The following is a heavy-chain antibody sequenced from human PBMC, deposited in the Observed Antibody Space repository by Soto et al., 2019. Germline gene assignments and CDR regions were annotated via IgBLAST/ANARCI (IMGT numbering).Heavy chain of an antibody. J-gene: IGHJ6*03. D-gene: IGHD3-3*01. CDR1: GGSISSYY. CDR2: IYYSGST. V-gene: IGHV4-59*01. Sequence: SETLSLTCTVSGGSISSYYWSWIRQPPGKGLEWIGYIYYSGSTNYNPSLKSRVTISVDTSKNQFSLKLSSVTAADTAVYYCVRVPPPPEWLLSHYYYMDVWGKGTTVTVSS. CDR3: VRVPPPPEWLLSHYYYMDV.